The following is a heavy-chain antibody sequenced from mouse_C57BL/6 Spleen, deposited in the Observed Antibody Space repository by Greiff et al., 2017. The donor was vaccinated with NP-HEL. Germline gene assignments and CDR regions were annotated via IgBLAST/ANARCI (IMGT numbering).Heavy chain of an antibody. CDR2: IYPGNSDT. CDR3: TITTVVATPFDY. V-gene: IGHV1-5*01. CDR1: GYTFTSYW. D-gene: IGHD1-1*01. Sequence: VQLQQSGTVLARPGASVKMSCKTSGYTFTSYWMHWVKQRPGQGLEWIGAIYPGNSDTSYNQKFKGKAKLTAVQSASTAYMELSSLTNEDSAVYYCTITTVVATPFDYWGQGTTLTVSS. J-gene: IGHJ2*01.